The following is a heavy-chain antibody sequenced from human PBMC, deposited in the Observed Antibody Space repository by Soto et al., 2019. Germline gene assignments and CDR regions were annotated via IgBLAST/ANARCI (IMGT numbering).Heavy chain of an antibody. CDR2: IYYSGST. D-gene: IGHD4-17*01. CDR3: AREIHDYGDYAGWFDP. J-gene: IGHJ5*02. CDR1: GGSISSGDYY. Sequence: PSETVSLTCTVSGGSISSGDYYWSWIRQPPGKGLEWIGYIYYSGSTYYNPSLKSRVTISVDTSKNQFSLKLSSVTAADTAVYYCAREIHDYGDYAGWFDPWGQGTLVTVSS. V-gene: IGHV4-30-4*01.